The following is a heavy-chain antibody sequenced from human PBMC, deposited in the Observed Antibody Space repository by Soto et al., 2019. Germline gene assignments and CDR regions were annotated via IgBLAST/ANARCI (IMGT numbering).Heavy chain of an antibody. CDR2: ISYSGST. Sequence: QVQLQESGPGLVKPSETLSLNCTVAGGSISSVHYYWSWIRQPPGKGLEWIGYISYSGSTSYNPARKSRLTVSVDTSKNRFSLKLTSVTAADTAAYYCARSAKWNAFDIWGQGTMVIVSS. J-gene: IGHJ3*02. D-gene: IGHD2-8*01. CDR1: GGSISSVHYY. V-gene: IGHV4-31*03. CDR3: ARSAKWNAFDI.